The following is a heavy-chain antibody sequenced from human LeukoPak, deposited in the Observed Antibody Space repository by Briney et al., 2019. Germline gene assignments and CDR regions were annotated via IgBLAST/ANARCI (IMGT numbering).Heavy chain of an antibody. Sequence: GGSLRLSCAASGFTFSTYGMSWVRQAPGKGLEWVAAISVSGRWTYYADSVKGRVSISRENSENTLYLQMNSLRAEDTAVYYCAGYSGRYHYYMDVWGKGTTVTISS. J-gene: IGHJ6*03. CDR1: GFTFSTYG. CDR3: AGYSGRYHYYMDV. CDR2: ISVSGRWT. D-gene: IGHD1-26*01. V-gene: IGHV3-23*01.